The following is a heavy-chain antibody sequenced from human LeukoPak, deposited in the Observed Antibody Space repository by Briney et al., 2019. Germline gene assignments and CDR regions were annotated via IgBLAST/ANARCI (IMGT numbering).Heavy chain of an antibody. D-gene: IGHD5-18*01. V-gene: IGHV3-7*01. Sequence: GGSLRLSCAVSGFTFSSYWMSWVRQAPGKGLEWVANMKGDASEKYYVDSVKGRFTISRDNAKNSLYLQMNRLREEDTAVYYSARSWIQLSPPYYWGQGTLVTLSS. CDR2: MKGDASEK. CDR3: ARSWIQLSPPYY. CDR1: GFTFSSYW. J-gene: IGHJ4*02.